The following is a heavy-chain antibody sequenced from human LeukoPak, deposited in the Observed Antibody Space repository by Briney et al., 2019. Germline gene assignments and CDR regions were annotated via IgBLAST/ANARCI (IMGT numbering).Heavy chain of an antibody. CDR3: ARDLYSIGWPGY. Sequence: PGGSLRLSCAASGXTFSSYWMSWVRQAPGKGLEWVANIKQDGSEKYYVDSVKGRFTISRDNAKNSLYLQMNSLRAEDTAVYYCARDLYSIGWPGYWGQGTLVTVSS. J-gene: IGHJ4*02. CDR2: IKQDGSEK. D-gene: IGHD6-19*01. V-gene: IGHV3-7*05. CDR1: GXTFSSYW.